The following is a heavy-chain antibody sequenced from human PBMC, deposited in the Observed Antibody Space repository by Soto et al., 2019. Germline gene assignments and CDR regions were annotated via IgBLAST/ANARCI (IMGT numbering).Heavy chain of an antibody. J-gene: IGHJ3*02. CDR2: ISYDGSNK. V-gene: IGHV3-30-3*01. CDR1: GFTFSSYA. CDR3: ARVRLRPTTRGAFDI. D-gene: IGHD4-17*01. Sequence: QVQLVESGGGVVQPGRSLRLSCAASGFTFSSYAMHWVRQAPGKGLEWVAVISYDGSNKYYADSVKGRFTISRDNSKNTLYLQMNSLRAEDTAVYYCARVRLRPTTRGAFDIWGQGTMVTVSS.